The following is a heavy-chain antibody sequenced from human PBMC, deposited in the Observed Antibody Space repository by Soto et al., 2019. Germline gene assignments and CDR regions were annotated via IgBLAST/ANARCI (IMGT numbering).Heavy chain of an antibody. D-gene: IGHD3-10*01. CDR2: IYHSGST. Sequence: QVQLQESGPGLVKPSGTLSLTCAVSGGSISSSNWWSWVRQPPGQGLEWIGEIYHSGSTNYNPSLKSRVTISVDQSKNPFSLKVSSVTAADTAVYYCAREGTGSPGNEETPKWGQGTLVTVSS. CDR1: GGSISSSNW. CDR3: AREGTGSPGNEETPK. J-gene: IGHJ4*02. V-gene: IGHV4-4*02.